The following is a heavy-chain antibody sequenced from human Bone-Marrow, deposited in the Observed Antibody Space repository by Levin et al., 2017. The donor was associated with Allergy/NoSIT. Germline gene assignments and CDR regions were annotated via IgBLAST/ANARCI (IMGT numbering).Heavy chain of an antibody. Sequence: GGSLRLSCSGSGFTFSAYAMHWVRRAPGKGLEYVSSIVSHGGSTYYADSVKGRFTISRDNSKNTLYLQMRSLRPEDTAMYYCVKDGSHYDILNGYRDSWFDPWGQGTRVTVSS. V-gene: IGHV3-64D*06. D-gene: IGHD3-9*01. CDR3: VKDGSHYDILNGYRDSWFDP. J-gene: IGHJ5*02. CDR1: GFTFSAYA. CDR2: IVSHGGST.